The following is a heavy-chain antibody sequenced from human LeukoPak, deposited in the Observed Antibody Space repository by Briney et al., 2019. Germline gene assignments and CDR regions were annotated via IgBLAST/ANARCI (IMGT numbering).Heavy chain of an antibody. CDR1: GFTFSSYA. V-gene: IGHV3-23*01. J-gene: IGHJ3*02. CDR2: ISGSGGST. D-gene: IGHD2-21*02. Sequence: GRSLRLSCAASGFTFSSYAMSWVRQAPGKGLEWVSAISGSGGSTYYADSVKGRFTISRDNSKNTLYLQMNSLRAEDTAVYYCAKDLVAYCGGDCSPDAFDIWGQGTMVTVSS. CDR3: AKDLVAYCGGDCSPDAFDI.